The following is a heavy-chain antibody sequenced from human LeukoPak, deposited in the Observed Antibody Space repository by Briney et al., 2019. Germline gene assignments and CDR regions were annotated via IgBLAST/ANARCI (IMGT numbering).Heavy chain of an antibody. V-gene: IGHV4-34*01. CDR1: GGSFSGYY. Sequence: SETLSLTCAVYGGSFSGYYWSWIRQPPGKGLEWIGEINHSGSTNYNPSLKSRVTISVDTSKNQFSLKLSSVTAADTAVYYCARLRDGSGSYYPTTYYYYYMDVWGKGTTVTISS. J-gene: IGHJ6*03. CDR2: INHSGST. CDR3: ARLRDGSGSYYPTTYYYYYMDV. D-gene: IGHD3-10*01.